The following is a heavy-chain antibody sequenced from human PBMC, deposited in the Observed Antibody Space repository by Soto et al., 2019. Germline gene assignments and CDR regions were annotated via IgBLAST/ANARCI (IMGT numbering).Heavy chain of an antibody. CDR1: GGSISSYY. CDR3: ARARYQLLHPYYYGMDV. CDR2: IHYSGST. V-gene: IGHV4-59*01. J-gene: IGHJ6*02. Sequence: SETLSLTCTVSGGSISSYYWIWIRQSPGKGLEWIGYIHYSGSTKSNPSLKSRVTISVDTSRNQVSLKLSSVSAADSAVYFCARARYQLLHPYYYGMDVWGQGTTVTVS. D-gene: IGHD2-2*01.